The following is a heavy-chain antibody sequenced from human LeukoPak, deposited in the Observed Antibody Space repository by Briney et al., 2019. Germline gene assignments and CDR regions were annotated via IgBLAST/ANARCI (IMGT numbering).Heavy chain of an antibody. CDR1: GFTVSSNY. D-gene: IGHD1-26*01. CDR2: IYSGGST. J-gene: IGHJ6*02. V-gene: IGHV3-53*05. Sequence: GGSLRLSCAASGFTVSSNYMSWVRQAPGKGLEWVSVIYSGGSTYYADSVKGRFTISSDNAKNSLYLQMNILRAEDTAVYYCPKDIGQVGPPPLDGWGQGTTVAVSS. CDR3: PKDIGQVGPPPLDG.